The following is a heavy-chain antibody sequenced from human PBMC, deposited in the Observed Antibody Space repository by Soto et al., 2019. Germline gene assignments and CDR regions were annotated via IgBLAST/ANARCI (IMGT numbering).Heavy chain of an antibody. CDR2: TSAYNGNT. D-gene: IGHD6-19*01. CDR3: ARRQWLVGGYYYGMDV. CDR1: GYTFTSYG. Sequence: QVQLVQSGAEVKKPGASVKVSCKASGYTFTSYGISWVRQAPGQGLEWRGWTSAYNGNTNYAQKLQGRVTMTTYTSTSTAYMELRSLRSDDTAVYYCARRQWLVGGYYYGMDVWGQGTTVTVSS. V-gene: IGHV1-18*01. J-gene: IGHJ6*02.